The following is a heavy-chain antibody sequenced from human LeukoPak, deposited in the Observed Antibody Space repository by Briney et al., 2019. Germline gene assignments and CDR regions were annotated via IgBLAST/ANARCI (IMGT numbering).Heavy chain of an antibody. D-gene: IGHD2/OR15-2a*01. CDR1: GFTFSSYA. CDR3: AKDFYPFSLYGMDV. Sequence: GGSLRLSCAASGFTFSSYAMSWVRQAPGKGLEWVSAISGSGGSTYYADSVKGRFTISRGNSKNTLYLQMNSLRAEDTAVYYCAKDFYPFSLYGMDVWGKGTTVTVSS. CDR2: ISGSGGST. J-gene: IGHJ6*04. V-gene: IGHV3-23*01.